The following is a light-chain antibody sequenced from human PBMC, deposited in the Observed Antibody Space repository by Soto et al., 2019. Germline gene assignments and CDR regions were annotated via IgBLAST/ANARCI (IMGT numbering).Light chain of an antibody. CDR3: NHALHTYT. CDR2: LGS. Sequence: DIVMTQSPLSLPVTPGEPASISCRSSQSLLHSNGDNYLDWYLQKPGQSPLLLTYLGSNRASGLHDRFSSSESGTDFTLKIRIVEADDVGVYYCNHALHTYTFGRGTKLEIK. CDR1: QSLLHSNGDNY. V-gene: IGKV2-28*01. J-gene: IGKJ2*01.